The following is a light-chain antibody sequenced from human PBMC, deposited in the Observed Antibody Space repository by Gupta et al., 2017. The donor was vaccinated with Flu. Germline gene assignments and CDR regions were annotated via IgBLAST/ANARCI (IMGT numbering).Light chain of an antibody. CDR2: AAS. V-gene: IGKV1-27*01. J-gene: IGKJ4*01. CDR1: QDISSY. CDR3: QKYNSAPPA. Sequence: GDRVTISCRASQDISSYLAWYQQKSGKVPKLLIYAASSLQSRVPPRFSGSGSGTTFTLTIISLQPEDVATYYCQKYNSAPPAFGGGTKVEI.